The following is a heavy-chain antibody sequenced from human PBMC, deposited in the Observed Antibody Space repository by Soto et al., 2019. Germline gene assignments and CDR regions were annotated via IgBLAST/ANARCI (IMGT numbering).Heavy chain of an antibody. J-gene: IGHJ6*02. V-gene: IGHV1-69*13. D-gene: IGHD2-2*02. CDR3: ARAGYCSSTSCYTGVFYYYYGMDV. Sequence: SVKVSCKASGGTFSSYAISWVRQAPGQGLEWMGGIIPIFGTANYAQKFQGRVTITADESTSTAYMELSSLSSEDTAVYYCARAGYCSSTSCYTGVFYYYYGMDVWGQGTTVTVSS. CDR2: IIPIFGTA. CDR1: GGTFSSYA.